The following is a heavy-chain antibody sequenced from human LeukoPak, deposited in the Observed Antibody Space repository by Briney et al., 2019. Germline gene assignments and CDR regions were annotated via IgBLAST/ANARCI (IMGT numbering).Heavy chain of an antibody. CDR3: AKDRAYGQFLWGNDY. Sequence: GGSLRLACAASGFIFNTYGMHWVRQAPGKGLEWVAFIRNDGSDKYYAVSVKGRFTISRDNSKNTLYLQMNSLRVEDTALYYCAKDRAYGQFLWGNDYWGQGTLVTVSS. CDR1: GFIFNTYG. CDR2: IRNDGSDK. V-gene: IGHV3-30*02. D-gene: IGHD2-21*01. J-gene: IGHJ4*02.